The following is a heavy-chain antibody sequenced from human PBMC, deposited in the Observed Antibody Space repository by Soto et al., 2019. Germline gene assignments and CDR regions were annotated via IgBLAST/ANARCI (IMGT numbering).Heavy chain of an antibody. CDR1: GFTVSSNY. Sequence: GGSLRLSCAASGFTVSSNYMSWVRQAPGKGLEWVSVIYSGGSTYYADSVKGRFTISRHNSKNTLYLQMNSLRAEDTAVYYCARVRDSSSSRTYYYYYYMDVWGKGTTVTVSS. D-gene: IGHD6-6*01. CDR2: IYSGGST. V-gene: IGHV3-53*04. J-gene: IGHJ6*03. CDR3: ARVRDSSSSRTYYYYYYMDV.